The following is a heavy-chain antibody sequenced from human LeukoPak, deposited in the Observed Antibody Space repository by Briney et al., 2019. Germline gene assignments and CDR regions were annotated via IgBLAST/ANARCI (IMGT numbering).Heavy chain of an antibody. V-gene: IGHV4-34*01. J-gene: IGHJ4*02. CDR2: INHSGST. CDR1: GGSFSGYY. D-gene: IGHD6-13*01. CDR3: ARDQAAAGYYFDY. Sequence: PSETLSLTCAVYGGSFSGYYWSWIRQPPGKGLEWIGEINHSGSTNYNPSLKSRVTISVDTSKNQFSLKLSSVTAADTAVYYCARDQAAAGYYFDYWGQGTLVTVSS.